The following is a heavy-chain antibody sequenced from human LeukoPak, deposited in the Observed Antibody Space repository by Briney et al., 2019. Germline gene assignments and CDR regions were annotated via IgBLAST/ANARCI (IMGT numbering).Heavy chain of an antibody. V-gene: IGHV4-34*01. CDR3: ARGFLSSGGFDY. J-gene: IGHJ4*02. CDR1: GGSFSGYY. Sequence: SETLSLTCAVYGGSFSGYYWSWIRQPPGKGLEWIGEINHSGSTNYNPSLKSRVTISVDTSKNQFSLKLSSVTAADTAVYYCARGFLSSGGFDYWGQGTLVTVSS. D-gene: IGHD3-16*01. CDR2: INHSGST.